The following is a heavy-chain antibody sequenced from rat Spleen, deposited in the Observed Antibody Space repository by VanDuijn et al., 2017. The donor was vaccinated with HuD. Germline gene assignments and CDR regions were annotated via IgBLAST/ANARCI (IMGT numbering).Heavy chain of an antibody. D-gene: IGHD1-6*01. V-gene: IGHV5-58*01. Sequence: EVQLVETGGGLVQHGRSLKLSCVASGFTFSSYWMYWIRQAPGKGLEWISTINTDGDDTYYLDSVKGRFTISRDNAENTVYLQMNSLTSEDTATYYCATYSDYATSPFAYWGRGTLVTVSS. CDR2: INTDGDDT. J-gene: IGHJ3*01. CDR3: ATYSDYATSPFAY. CDR1: GFTFSSYW.